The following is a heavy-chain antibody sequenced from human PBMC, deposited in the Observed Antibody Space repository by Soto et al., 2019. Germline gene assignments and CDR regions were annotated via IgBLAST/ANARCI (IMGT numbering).Heavy chain of an antibody. J-gene: IGHJ5*02. D-gene: IGHD6-19*01. CDR3: AHTVAGTWWVWFDP. CDR1: GFSLSNARMG. CDR2: IFSNDEK. Sequence: KESGPVLVKPTETLTLTCTVSGFSLSNARMGVSWIRQPPGKALEWLAHIFSNDEKSYSTSLKSRLTISKDTSKSQVVLTMTNMDPVDTATYYCAHTVAGTWWVWFDPWGQGTLVTVSS. V-gene: IGHV2-26*01.